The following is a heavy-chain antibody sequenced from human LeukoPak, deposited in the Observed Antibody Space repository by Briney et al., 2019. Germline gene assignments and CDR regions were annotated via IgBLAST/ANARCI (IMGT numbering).Heavy chain of an antibody. CDR3: ARVSGYDYDPVDY. CDR2: IYYSGNT. CDR1: GGSISSSSHY. D-gene: IGHD5-12*01. Sequence: PSETLSLTCTVSGGSISSSSHYWGWIRQPPGKGLEWIGSIYYSGNTYYNPSLKSRVTTSVDTSKNQFSLKLSSVTAADTAVYYCARVSGYDYDPVDYWGQGTLVTVSS. J-gene: IGHJ4*02. V-gene: IGHV4-39*01.